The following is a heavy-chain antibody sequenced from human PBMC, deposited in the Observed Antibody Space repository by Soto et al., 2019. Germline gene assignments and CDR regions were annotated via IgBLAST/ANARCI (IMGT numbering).Heavy chain of an antibody. CDR2: INSDGSST. J-gene: IGHJ6*02. CDR3: ARGHQLPALYYYGMDV. D-gene: IGHD2-2*01. V-gene: IGHV3-74*01. CDR1: GFTFSSYW. Sequence: RRLSCAASGFTFSSYWMHWVRQAPGKGLVWVSRINSDGSSTSYADSVKGRFTISRDNAKNTLYLQMNSLRAEDTAVYYCARGHQLPALYYYGMDVWGQGTTVTV.